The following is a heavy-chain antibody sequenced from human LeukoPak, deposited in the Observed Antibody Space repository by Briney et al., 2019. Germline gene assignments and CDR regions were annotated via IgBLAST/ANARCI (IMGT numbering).Heavy chain of an antibody. J-gene: IGHJ4*02. CDR2: IYYSGST. CDR3: ARGSSGSASFDY. V-gene: IGHV4-59*12. Sequence: SETLSLTCTVSGGSISSYYWSWIRQPPGKGLEWIGYIYYSGSTNYNPSLKSRVTISVDKSKNQFSLKLSSVTAADTAVYYCARGSSGSASFDYWGQGTLVTVSS. D-gene: IGHD1-26*01. CDR1: GGSISSYY.